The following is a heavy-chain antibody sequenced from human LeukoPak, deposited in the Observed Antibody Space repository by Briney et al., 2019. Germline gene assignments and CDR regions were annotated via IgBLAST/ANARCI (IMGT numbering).Heavy chain of an antibody. CDR3: ARLIPPQWELLRGSANMDYYYGMDV. CDR1: GGSINNHY. D-gene: IGHD1-26*01. Sequence: SETLSLTCSVSGGSINNHYWSWIRQPPGKGLEWIAYIYYSGSTNYNPSLKSRVTISVDTSKNQFSLKLSSVTAADTAVYYRARLIPPQWELLRGSANMDYYYGMDVWGQGTTVTVSS. V-gene: IGHV4-59*08. J-gene: IGHJ6*02. CDR2: IYYSGST.